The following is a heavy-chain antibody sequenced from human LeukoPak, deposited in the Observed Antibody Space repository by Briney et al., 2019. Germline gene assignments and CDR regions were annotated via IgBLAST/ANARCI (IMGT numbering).Heavy chain of an antibody. J-gene: IGHJ4*02. CDR3: ARGISSSWYV. D-gene: IGHD6-13*01. Sequence: GSLRLSCAASGFTFSSYAMSWIRQPPGKGLEWIGEINHSGSTNYNPSLKSRVTISVDTSKNQFSLKLSSVTAADTAVYYCARGISSSWYVWGQGTLVTVSS. V-gene: IGHV4-34*01. CDR1: GFTFSSYA. CDR2: INHSGST.